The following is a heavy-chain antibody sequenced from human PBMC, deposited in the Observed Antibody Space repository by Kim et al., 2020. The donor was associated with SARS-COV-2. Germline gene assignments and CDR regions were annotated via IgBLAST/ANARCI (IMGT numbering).Heavy chain of an antibody. Sequence: GGSLRLSCVASGIDFRNNWMSWVRQPRGKGLEWVAHMREDGSGIDYADSVKGRFTIFRDNAQVSLYLQMNSLRVEDTATYYCARGHYGLDVWGQGTTVTVSS. V-gene: IGHV3-7*05. CDR2: MREDGSGI. CDR1: GIDFRNNW. CDR3: ARGHYGLDV. J-gene: IGHJ6*02.